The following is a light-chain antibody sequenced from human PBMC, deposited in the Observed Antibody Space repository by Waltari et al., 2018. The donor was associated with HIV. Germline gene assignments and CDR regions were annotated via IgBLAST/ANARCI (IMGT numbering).Light chain of an antibody. CDR1: SSDFDLHNF. J-gene: IGLJ2*01. CDR3: TTYTATDSLL. Sequence: SALTQPASVSGSPGQSVTISCTGTSSDFDLHNFLSWYQQHPGRAHPLSIFGVNYRPSGISSRFSASKSGDTASRTISGLQAGDEADYYCTTYTATDSLLIGSGTKLTVL. CDR2: GVN. V-gene: IGLV2-14*01.